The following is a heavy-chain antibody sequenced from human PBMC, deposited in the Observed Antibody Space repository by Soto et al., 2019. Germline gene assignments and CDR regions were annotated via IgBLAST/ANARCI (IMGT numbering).Heavy chain of an antibody. CDR1: GYIFTSYG. V-gene: IGHV1-18*01. J-gene: IGHJ4*01. CDR3: ARDPGYYDILTGYGAYFCDY. D-gene: IGHD3-9*01. CDR2: ISAYNGNT. Sequence: QVQLVQSGAEVKKPGASVKVSCKTSGYIFTSYGISWVRQAPGEGLEWMGWISAYNGNTNYAQKLQGRVTMTTDTSTSTAYMEVRSLRSDDTAVYYCARDPGYYDILTGYGAYFCDYWGHGTLVTVSS.